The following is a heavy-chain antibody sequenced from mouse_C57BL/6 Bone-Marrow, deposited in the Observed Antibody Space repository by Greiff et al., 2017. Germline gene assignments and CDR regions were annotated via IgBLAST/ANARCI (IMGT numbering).Heavy chain of an antibody. CDR3: ARRGSIQFAY. D-gene: IGHD1-1*01. CDR2: IYPRSGNT. V-gene: IGHV1-81*01. CDR1: GYTFTSYG. Sequence: VQLQESGAELARPGASVKLSCKASGYTFTSYGISWVKQRTGQGLEWIGEIYPRSGNTYYNEKFKGKATLTADKSSSTAYMELRSLTSEDSAVYFCARRGSIQFAYWGQGTLVTVSA. J-gene: IGHJ3*01.